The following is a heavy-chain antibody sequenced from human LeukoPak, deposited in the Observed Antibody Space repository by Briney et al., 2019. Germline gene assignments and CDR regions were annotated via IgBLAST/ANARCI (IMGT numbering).Heavy chain of an antibody. J-gene: IGHJ4*02. CDR2: IKQDGSEK. CDR1: GFTFGSYW. Sequence: PGGSLRLSCAASGFTFGSYWMSWVRQAPGKGLEWVANIKQDGSEKYYVDSVKGRFTISRDNAKNSLYLQMNSLRAEDTAVYYCAKGDCSTTSCYNLDYWGQGTLVTVSS. V-gene: IGHV3-7*03. CDR3: AKGDCSTTSCYNLDY. D-gene: IGHD2-2*02.